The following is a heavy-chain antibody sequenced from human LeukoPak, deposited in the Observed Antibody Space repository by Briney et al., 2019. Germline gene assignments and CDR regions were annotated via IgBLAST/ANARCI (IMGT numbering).Heavy chain of an antibody. V-gene: IGHV3-64*02. CDR2: ISSNGGAT. D-gene: IGHD3-22*01. Sequence: PGGSLRLSCAASGFTFSSYAMHWVRQAAGKGLEYVSGISSNGGATNYVDSVKGRFIISRDNSKNTLYLQMGSLRAEDMAVYYCVRSRDYYDSSGPGRAFDVWGQGTMVTVSS. CDR3: VRSRDYYDSSGPGRAFDV. CDR1: GFTFSSYA. J-gene: IGHJ3*01.